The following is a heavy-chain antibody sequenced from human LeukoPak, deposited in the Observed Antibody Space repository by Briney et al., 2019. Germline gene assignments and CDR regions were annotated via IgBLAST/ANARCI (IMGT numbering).Heavy chain of an antibody. J-gene: IGHJ4*02. Sequence: GGSLRLSCAVSGFTFSSNWMSWVRQAPGKGLEWVANIKQDGSEKYYVDSVKGRFTISRDNAKNSLFLQMNSLRAEDTAVYYCATGRQCGYWGQGTLVTVSS. D-gene: IGHD4-11*01. V-gene: IGHV3-7*03. CDR2: IKQDGSEK. CDR3: ATGRQCGY. CDR1: GFTFSSNW.